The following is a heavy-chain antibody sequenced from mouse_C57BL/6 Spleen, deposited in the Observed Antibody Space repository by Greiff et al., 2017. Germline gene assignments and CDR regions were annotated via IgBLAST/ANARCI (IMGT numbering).Heavy chain of an antibody. CDR2: IYPGDGDT. J-gene: IGHJ2*01. V-gene: IGHV1-82*01. Sequence: QVQLQQSGPELVKPGASVKISCKASGYAFSSSWMNWVKQRPGKGLEWIGRIYPGDGDTNYNGKFKGKATLTADKSSSTAYMQLSSLTSEDSAVYFCARTRSTMVTFDYWGQGTTLTVSS. CDR3: ARTRSTMVTFDY. D-gene: IGHD2-2*01. CDR1: GYAFSSSW.